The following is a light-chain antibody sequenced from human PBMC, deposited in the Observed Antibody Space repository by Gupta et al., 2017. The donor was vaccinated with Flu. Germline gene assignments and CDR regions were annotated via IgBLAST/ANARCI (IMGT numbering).Light chain of an antibody. Sequence: GSLSLSPGQRASLSCRASQSISDYFSAWHQHNLGLAPRLLIYGASSSSAGIPDRLRGSGSGIDFTLIIIILDPDDFAVYYCQQYGTSPYSFGQGTKLEL. CDR1: QSISDYF. CDR2: GAS. J-gene: IGKJ2*03. V-gene: IGKV3-20*01. CDR3: QQYGTSPYS.